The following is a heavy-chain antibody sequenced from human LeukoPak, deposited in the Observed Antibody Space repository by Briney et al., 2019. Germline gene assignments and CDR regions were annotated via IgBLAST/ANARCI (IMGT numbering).Heavy chain of an antibody. Sequence: GRSLRLSCAASGFTFYDYAMHWVRQAPGKGLEWVSGISWNSGSIGYADSVKGRFTISRDNAKNPLYLQMNSLRAEDTALYYCAMTTVTYDAFDIWGQGTMVTVSS. D-gene: IGHD4-17*01. J-gene: IGHJ3*02. CDR2: ISWNSGSI. CDR1: GFTFYDYA. V-gene: IGHV3-9*01. CDR3: AMTTVTYDAFDI.